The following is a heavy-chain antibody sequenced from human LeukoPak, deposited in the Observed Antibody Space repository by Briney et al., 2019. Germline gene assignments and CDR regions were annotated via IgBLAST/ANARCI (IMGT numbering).Heavy chain of an antibody. Sequence: KPSETLSLTCTVSGGSISSYYWSWIRQPPGKGLEWIGYIYYSGSTNYNPSLKSRVTISVDTSKNQFSLKLSSVTAADTAVYYCARARVTDYYYYYYMDVWGKGTTVTVSS. V-gene: IGHV4-59*01. CDR3: ARARVTDYYYYYYMDV. D-gene: IGHD5-18*01. J-gene: IGHJ6*03. CDR1: GGSISSYY. CDR2: IYYSGST.